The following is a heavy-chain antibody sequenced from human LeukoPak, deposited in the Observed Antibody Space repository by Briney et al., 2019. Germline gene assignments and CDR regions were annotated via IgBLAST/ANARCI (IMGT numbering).Heavy chain of an antibody. Sequence: PGGSLRLSCAASGFTFGAYYMSWVRQAPGKGLEWVANIRGDGRETFYADSLRGRFSIFRDNARNSVSLQMNSLSAEDTGVYYCARESAVGYGSFDYWGQGTLVTLSS. V-gene: IGHV3-7*03. J-gene: IGHJ4*02. CDR3: ARESAVGYGSFDY. CDR2: IRGDGRET. D-gene: IGHD6-19*01. CDR1: GFTFGAYY.